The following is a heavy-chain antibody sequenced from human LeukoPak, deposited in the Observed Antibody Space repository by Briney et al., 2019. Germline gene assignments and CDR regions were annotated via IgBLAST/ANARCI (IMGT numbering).Heavy chain of an antibody. J-gene: IGHJ5*02. V-gene: IGHV4-34*01. CDR1: GGSFSGYY. D-gene: IGHD3-3*01. CDR2: INHSGST. CDR3: ARGGFWSGSQFDP. Sequence: ETLXLTXAVYGGSFSGYYWSWIRQPPGKGLEWIGEINHSGSTNSNPSLKSPVTISVDTSKNQFSLKLSSVTAADTAVYYCARGGFWSGSQFDPWGQGTLVTVSS.